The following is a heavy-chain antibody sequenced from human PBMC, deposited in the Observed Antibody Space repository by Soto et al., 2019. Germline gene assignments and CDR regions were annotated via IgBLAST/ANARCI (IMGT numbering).Heavy chain of an antibody. D-gene: IGHD6-13*01. CDR3: AKDLRAAAGPFSHPGP. Sequence: GGSLRLSCAASGFTFSSYAMSWVRQAPGKGLEWVSAISGSGGSTYYADSVKGRFTISRDNSKNTLYLQMNSLRAEDTAVYYCAKDLRAAAGPFSHPGPWGQGTLVTVSS. CDR1: GFTFSSYA. V-gene: IGHV3-23*01. J-gene: IGHJ5*02. CDR2: ISGSGGST.